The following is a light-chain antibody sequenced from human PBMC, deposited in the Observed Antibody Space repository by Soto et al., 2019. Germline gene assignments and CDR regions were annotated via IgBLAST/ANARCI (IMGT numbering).Light chain of an antibody. CDR1: SRDVGSYIS. Sequence: QSVLTQPRSVSGSPGQSVTISCTGTSRDVGSYISVSWYQQHPGKAPKLMIYDVSKRPSGVPDRFSGSKSDNAASLTISGLQAEDEADYYCCSYAGSHTYVFGTGTKLTVL. CDR3: CSYAGSHTYV. CDR2: DVS. V-gene: IGLV2-11*01. J-gene: IGLJ1*01.